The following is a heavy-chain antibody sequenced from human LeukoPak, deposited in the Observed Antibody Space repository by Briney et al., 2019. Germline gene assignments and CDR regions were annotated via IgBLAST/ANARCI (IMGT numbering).Heavy chain of an antibody. CDR3: ARDSRGLDAFDI. CDR1: GFTVSSNY. V-gene: IGHV3-66*02. CDR2: IYSGGST. J-gene: IGHJ3*02. Sequence: GGSLRLSCAASGFTVSSNYMSWVRQAPGKGLGWVSVIYSGGSTYYADSVKGRFTISRDNSKNTLYLQMDSLRAEDTAVYYCARDSRGLDAFDIWGQGTMVTVSS. D-gene: IGHD3-22*01.